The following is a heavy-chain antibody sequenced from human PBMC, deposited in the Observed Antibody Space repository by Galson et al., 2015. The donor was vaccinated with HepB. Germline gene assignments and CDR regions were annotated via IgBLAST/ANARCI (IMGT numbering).Heavy chain of an antibody. CDR1: GYTFTTYA. V-gene: IGHV7-4-1*02. Sequence: SVKVSCKASGYTFTTYAMNWVRQAPGQGLEWMGWINTNTGNPTYVQGFTGRFVFSLDTSVSTAYLQISSLKAEDTAVYYCARAKGGGFGELLRYEDYYYYGMDVWGQGTTVTVSS. J-gene: IGHJ6*02. D-gene: IGHD3-10*01. CDR3: ARAKGGGFGELLRYEDYYYYGMDV. CDR2: INTNTGNP.